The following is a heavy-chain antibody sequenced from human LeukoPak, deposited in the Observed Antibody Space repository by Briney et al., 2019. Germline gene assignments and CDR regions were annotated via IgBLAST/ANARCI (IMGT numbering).Heavy chain of an antibody. V-gene: IGHV3-23*01. J-gene: IGHJ3*02. D-gene: IGHD3-10*01. CDR1: GFTFSSYA. CDR3: ARSDFYGSGSYYNAPDAFDI. Sequence: GGSLRLSCAASGFTFSSYAMSWVRQAPGKGLEWVSAISGSGGSTYYADSVKGRFTISRDNSKNTLYLQMNSLRAEDTAVYYCARSDFYGSGSYYNAPDAFDIWGQGTKVTVSS. CDR2: ISGSGGST.